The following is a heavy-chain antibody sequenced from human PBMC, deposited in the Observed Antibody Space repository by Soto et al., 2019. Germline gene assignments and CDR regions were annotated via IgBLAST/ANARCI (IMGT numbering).Heavy chain of an antibody. CDR2: IYYSGST. Sequence: PSETLSLTCTVSGGSISSYYWSWIRQPPGKGLEWIGYIYYSGSTNYNPSLKSRVTISVDTSKNQFSLKLSSVTAADTAVYYCARDSDILTGYQWFDPWGQGTLVTVSS. D-gene: IGHD3-9*01. CDR3: ARDSDILTGYQWFDP. J-gene: IGHJ5*02. V-gene: IGHV4-59*01. CDR1: GGSISSYY.